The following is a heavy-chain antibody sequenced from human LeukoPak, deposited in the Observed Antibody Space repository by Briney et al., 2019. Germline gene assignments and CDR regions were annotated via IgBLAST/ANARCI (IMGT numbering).Heavy chain of an antibody. CDR2: ISSSSNYI. Sequence: GGSLRLSCAASGFTFSTYNMNWVRQAPGKGLEWVSSISSSSNYIYHADSVKGRFTISRDNAKNSLYLQMNCLRAEDTDVYYCARDVGASAPDAFDIWGQGTMVTVSS. CDR3: ARDVGASAPDAFDI. CDR1: GFTFSTYN. J-gene: IGHJ3*02. D-gene: IGHD1-26*01. V-gene: IGHV3-21*04.